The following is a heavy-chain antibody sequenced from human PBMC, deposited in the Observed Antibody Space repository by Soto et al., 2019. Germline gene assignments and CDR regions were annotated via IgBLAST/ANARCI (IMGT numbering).Heavy chain of an antibody. J-gene: IGHJ4*02. V-gene: IGHV4-39*07. CDR3: ARVRAYNCFDY. Sequence: PSETLSLTCTVSGGSISSSSYYWGWLRQPPGKGLEWIGSIYYSGSTYYNPSLKSRVTISVDTSKNQFSLKLSSVTAEDAAVYYCARVRAYNCFDYWRQGTLVTVSS. CDR2: IYYSGST. D-gene: IGHD5-18*01. CDR1: GGSISSSSYY.